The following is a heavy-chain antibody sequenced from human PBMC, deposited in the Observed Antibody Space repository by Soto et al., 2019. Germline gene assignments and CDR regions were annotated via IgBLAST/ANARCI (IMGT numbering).Heavy chain of an antibody. D-gene: IGHD2-15*01. Sequence: SETLSLTCTVSGGSIISSGYYWAWIRQPPGKGLEWIGSIYYSGSPSYYSPSFQSRVTISVDTSKNQFSLKLSSVTAADTAVYYCARHGSRDVAATLGDFDFWSPGILVTVS. CDR2: IYYSGSPS. V-gene: IGHV4-39*01. J-gene: IGHJ4*02. CDR1: GGSIISSGYY. CDR3: ARHGSRDVAATLGDFDF.